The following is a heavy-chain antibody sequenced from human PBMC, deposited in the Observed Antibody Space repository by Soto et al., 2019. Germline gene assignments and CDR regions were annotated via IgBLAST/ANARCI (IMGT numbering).Heavy chain of an antibody. Sequence: SETLSLTWTVSGGSISSYYWSWIRQPPGKGLEWIGYIYYSGSTNYNPSLKSRVTISVDTSKNQFSLKLSSVTAADTAVYYCARQGVRGVINWFDPWGQGTLVTVSS. CDR2: IYYSGST. CDR1: GGSISSYY. D-gene: IGHD3-10*01. V-gene: IGHV4-59*08. J-gene: IGHJ5*02. CDR3: ARQGVRGVINWFDP.